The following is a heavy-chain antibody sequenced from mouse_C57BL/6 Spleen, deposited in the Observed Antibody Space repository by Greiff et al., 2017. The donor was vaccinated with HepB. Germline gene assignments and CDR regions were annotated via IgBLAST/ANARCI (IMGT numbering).Heavy chain of an antibody. J-gene: IGHJ1*03. CDR1: GYSITSDY. V-gene: IGHV3-8*01. Sequence: EVKLVESGPGLAKPSQTLSLTCSVTGYSITSDYWNWIRKFPGNKLEYMGYISYSGSTYYNPSLKSRISITRDTSKNQYYLQLNSVTTEDTATYYCARGDYYGSSVWYFDVWGTGTTVTVSS. CDR3: ARGDYYGSSVWYFDV. CDR2: ISYSGST. D-gene: IGHD1-1*01.